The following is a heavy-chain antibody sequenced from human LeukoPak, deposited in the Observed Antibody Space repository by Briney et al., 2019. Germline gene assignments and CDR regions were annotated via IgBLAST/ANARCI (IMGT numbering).Heavy chain of an antibody. CDR3: ARAGVGRDCSSTSCPEPGAFDI. V-gene: IGHV1-46*01. Sequence: ASVKVSCKASGYTFTGYYMHWVRQAPGQGLEWMGIISPSGGSTSYAQKFQGSVTMTRDTSTSTVYMELSSLRSEDTAVYYCARAGVGRDCSSTSCPEPGAFDIWGQGTMVTVSS. CDR1: GYTFTGYY. D-gene: IGHD2-2*01. J-gene: IGHJ3*02. CDR2: ISPSGGST.